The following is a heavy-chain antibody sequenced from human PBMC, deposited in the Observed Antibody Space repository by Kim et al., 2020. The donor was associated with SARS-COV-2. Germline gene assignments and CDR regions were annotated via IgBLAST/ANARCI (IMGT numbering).Heavy chain of an antibody. CDR1: GGTFSSYT. Sequence: SVKVSCKASGGTFSSYTISWVRQAPGQGLEWMGRIIPILGIANYAQKFQGRVTITADKSTSTDYMELSSLRSEDTAVYYCARGGGDYVTYGMDVWGQGTTVTVSS. J-gene: IGHJ6*02. CDR3: ARGGGDYVTYGMDV. CDR2: IIPILGIA. D-gene: IGHD4-17*01. V-gene: IGHV1-69*02.